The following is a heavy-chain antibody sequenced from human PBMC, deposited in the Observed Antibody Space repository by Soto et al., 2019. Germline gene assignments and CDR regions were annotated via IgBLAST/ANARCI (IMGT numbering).Heavy chain of an antibody. V-gene: IGHV1-46*01. D-gene: IGHD2-15*01. J-gene: IGHJ4*02. CDR3: TRDPSGYCSGDSCYSGGVDY. Sequence: QVQLVQSGAEVKKPGASVKVSCKASGYIFTSYYIHWVRQAPGEGLPWVGVINPSGGGSSYAQKFLGRVTMTRATSFSTVYMELSSLRSEDTALYYCTRDPSGYCSGDSCYSGGVDYRGLGTQVTVSS. CDR1: GYIFTSYY. CDR2: INPSGGGS.